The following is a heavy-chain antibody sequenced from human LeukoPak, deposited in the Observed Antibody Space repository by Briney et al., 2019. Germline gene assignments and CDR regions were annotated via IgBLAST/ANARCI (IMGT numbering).Heavy chain of an antibody. CDR2: ISSSGSTI. V-gene: IGHV3-11*01. J-gene: IGHJ4*02. D-gene: IGHD2-15*01. CDR3: ARRYSPSIEYYFDY. CDR1: GFTFSDYY. Sequence: GGSLRLSCAATGFTFSDYYMSWIRQAPGKGLEWVSYISSSGSTIYYADSVKGRFTISRDNAKNSLYLQMNSLRAEDTAVYYCARRYSPSIEYYFDYWGQGTLVTVSS.